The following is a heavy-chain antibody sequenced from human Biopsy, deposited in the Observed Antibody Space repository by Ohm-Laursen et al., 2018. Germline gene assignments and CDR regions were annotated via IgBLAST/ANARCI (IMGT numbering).Heavy chain of an antibody. V-gene: IGHV1-18*01. CDR3: ARVALPLYLNN. J-gene: IGHJ4*02. D-gene: IGHD2-8*01. Sequence: EASVKVSCKPSGYSFNNYGINWVRQAPGQGLEWMGRISGYNGNTKYAQKFQGRVTMTTDTSTSAVYMEVRSLRSDDTAVYYCARVALPLYLNNWGQGTRVTVSS. CDR2: ISGYNGNT. CDR1: GYSFNNYG.